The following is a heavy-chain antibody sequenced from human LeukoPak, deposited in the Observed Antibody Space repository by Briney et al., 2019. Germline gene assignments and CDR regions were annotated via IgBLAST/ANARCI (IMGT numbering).Heavy chain of an antibody. CDR3: ARDGRYYYDSSGSYYYGMDV. V-gene: IGHV3-7*01. CDR2: INHNGNVN. D-gene: IGHD3-22*01. CDR1: GFTFSSYW. Sequence: PGGSLRLSCAASGFTFSSYWMNWARQAPGKGLEWVASINHNGNVNYYVDSVKGRFTISRDNAKNSLYLQMNSLRAEDTAVYYCARDGRYYYDSSGSYYYGMDVWGQGTTVTVSS. J-gene: IGHJ6*02.